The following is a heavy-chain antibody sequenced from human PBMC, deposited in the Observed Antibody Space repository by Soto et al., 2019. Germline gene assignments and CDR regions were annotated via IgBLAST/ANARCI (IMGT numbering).Heavy chain of an antibody. Sequence: QVQMQESGPGLVKPSETLSLTCTVSGASVSSGNHYWSWIRQPPGKGLEWIGYIYHSGITNYNPPLXXXVXXSADTSRNQFSLKVSSVTAADTAVYYCARGWAANSWGQGTLVTVSS. J-gene: IGHJ4*02. CDR1: GASVSSGNHY. CDR3: ARGWAANS. V-gene: IGHV4-61*01. CDR2: IYHSGIT. D-gene: IGHD6-19*01.